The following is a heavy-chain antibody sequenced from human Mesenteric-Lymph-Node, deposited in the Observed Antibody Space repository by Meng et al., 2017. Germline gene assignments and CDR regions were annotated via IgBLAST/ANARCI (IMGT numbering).Heavy chain of an antibody. Sequence: SETLSLTCTVSGDSITSGSYYWTWIRQPAGKGLEWIGRISTSGNTNYNPSLKSRVTISIDKSKNQFSLKLSSVTAAETAVYYCARGGRTPYYYDSSGYSSYYFDYWGQGTLVTVSS. CDR1: GDSITSGSYY. CDR2: ISTSGNT. J-gene: IGHJ4*02. V-gene: IGHV4-61*02. D-gene: IGHD3-22*01. CDR3: ARGGRTPYYYDSSGYSSYYFDY.